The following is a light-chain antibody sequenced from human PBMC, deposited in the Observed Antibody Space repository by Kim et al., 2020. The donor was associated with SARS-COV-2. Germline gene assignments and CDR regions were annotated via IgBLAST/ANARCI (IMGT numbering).Light chain of an antibody. V-gene: IGLV2-14*03. CDR2: DVS. CDR1: NNDIGAYNY. CDR3: TSYTTSSTLV. J-gene: IGLJ2*01. Sequence: QSALTQPASVSGSPGQSITISCTGTNNDIGAYNYVSWYQHHPGKAPKLMISDVSKRPSGVSNRFSASKSGNTASLTISGLQAEDEADYYCTSYTTSSTLVFGGGTQLTVL.